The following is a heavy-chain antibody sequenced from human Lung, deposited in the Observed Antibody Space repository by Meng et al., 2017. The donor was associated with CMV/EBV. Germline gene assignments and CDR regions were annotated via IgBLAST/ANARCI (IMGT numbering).Heavy chain of an antibody. Sequence: SETLSLTXTVSGASIGSENWWSWVRQPPGKGLEWLGEIYHSGNTNYNPSLKSRISVSVDKSKDQFSLKLTSVIAADTAVYYCARGSAADDYFDYWGQGTLVTVSS. J-gene: IGHJ4*02. V-gene: IGHV4-4*02. CDR2: IYHSGNT. CDR3: ARGSAADDYFDY. CDR1: GASIGSENW. D-gene: IGHD2-2*01.